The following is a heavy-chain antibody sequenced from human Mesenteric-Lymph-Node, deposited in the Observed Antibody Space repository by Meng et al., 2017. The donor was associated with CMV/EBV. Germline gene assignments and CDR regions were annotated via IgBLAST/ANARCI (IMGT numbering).Heavy chain of an antibody. V-gene: IGHV4-61*08. CDR1: SGSVSSGGYY. CDR3: ARGSLNYYGSGSYYLP. Sequence: SETLSLTCTVSSGSVSSGGYYWSWIRQAPGKGLEWIGYIYYTGNTEYNPSLKSRVTISVDTSKNQFSLKLSSVTAADTAVYYCARGSLNYYGSGSYYLPWGQGTLVTVSS. CDR2: IYYTGNT. J-gene: IGHJ4*02. D-gene: IGHD3-10*01.